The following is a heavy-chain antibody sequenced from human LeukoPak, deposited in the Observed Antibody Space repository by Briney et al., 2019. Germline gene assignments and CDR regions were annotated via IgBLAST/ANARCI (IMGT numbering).Heavy chain of an antibody. CDR1: GGSISSGSYY. CDR2: IYTSGST. J-gene: IGHJ4*02. CDR3: ASGGKASEDY. Sequence: SQTLSLTCTVSGGSISSGSYYWSWIRQPAGRGLEWIGRIYTSGSTNYNPSLKSRVTISVDTSKNQLSLKPSSVTAADTAVYYCASGGKASEDYWGQGTLVTVSS. D-gene: IGHD3-16*01. V-gene: IGHV4-61*02.